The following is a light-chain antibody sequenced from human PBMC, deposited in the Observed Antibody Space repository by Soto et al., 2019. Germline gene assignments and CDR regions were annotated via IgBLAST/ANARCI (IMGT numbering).Light chain of an antibody. CDR3: STSYSTPFT. J-gene: IGKJ3*01. CDR1: QSISTY. Sequence: DIQMTQSPSSLSASVGDRGTITCRASQSISTYLNWYQQKPGKAPKLLIYAASSLQSGVPSRFNGSGSGTDFNLTLSSLQPEDFATYQCSTSYSTPFTFGPGTKVDI. CDR2: AAS. V-gene: IGKV1-39*01.